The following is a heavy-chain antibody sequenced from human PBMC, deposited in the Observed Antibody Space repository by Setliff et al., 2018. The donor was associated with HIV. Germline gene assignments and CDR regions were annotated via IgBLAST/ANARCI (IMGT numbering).Heavy chain of an antibody. J-gene: IGHJ4*02. V-gene: IGHV3-23*01. CDR1: GFTFSAYV. CDR3: SIGLGKGDLDS. CDR2: ISARSDYT. D-gene: IGHD7-27*01. Sequence: GGSLRLSCAASGFTFSAYVMSWIRQAPGKGPEWVSAISARSDYTYAADSMKGRFTISRDNSKNTLYLQMNSLKTEDTAVYYCSIGLGKGDLDSWGQGTLVTVSS.